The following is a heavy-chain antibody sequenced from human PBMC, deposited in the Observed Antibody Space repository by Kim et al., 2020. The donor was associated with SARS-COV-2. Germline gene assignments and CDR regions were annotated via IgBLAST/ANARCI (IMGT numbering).Heavy chain of an antibody. Sequence: QKSQGRVTMTRDTSTSTVYMELSSLRSEDTAVYYCARDHNLAIAAAYFDYWGQGTLVTVSS. V-gene: IGHV1-46*01. CDR3: ARDHNLAIAAAYFDY. D-gene: IGHD6-13*01. J-gene: IGHJ4*02.